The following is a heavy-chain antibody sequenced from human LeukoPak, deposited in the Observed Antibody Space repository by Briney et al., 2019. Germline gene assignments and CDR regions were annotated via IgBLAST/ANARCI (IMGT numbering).Heavy chain of an antibody. V-gene: IGHV1-2*02. J-gene: IGHJ3*02. CDR1: GYPFTGHY. CDR3: ARVSTLGCSSTTCLVFDI. D-gene: IGHD2-2*01. Sequence: ASVEVSCRASGYPFTGHYIHWVRQAPGQGLEWMGWINSNSGGTNYAQNFQGRVTMTRDTSVSTAYMEISRLRSDDTAVYYCARVSTLGCSSTTCLVFDIWGQGTVVTVSS. CDR2: INSNSGGT.